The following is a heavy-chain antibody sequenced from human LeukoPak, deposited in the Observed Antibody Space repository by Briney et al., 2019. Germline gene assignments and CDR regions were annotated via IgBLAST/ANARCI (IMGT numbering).Heavy chain of an antibody. D-gene: IGHD5-18*01. V-gene: IGHV4-31*03. Sequence: PSGTLSLTCTVSGGSISSGGYYWSWIRQHPGKGLEWIGYIYYSGSTYYNPSLKSRVTISVDTSKNQFSLKLSSVTAADTAVYYCARDRMVTVFSRYFDYWGQGTLVTVSS. CDR3: ARDRMVTVFSRYFDY. CDR2: IYYSGST. CDR1: GGSISSGGYY. J-gene: IGHJ4*02.